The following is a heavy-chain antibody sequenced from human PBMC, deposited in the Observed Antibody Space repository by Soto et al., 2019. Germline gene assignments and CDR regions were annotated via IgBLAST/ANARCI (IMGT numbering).Heavy chain of an antibody. CDR2: INHSGST. J-gene: IGHJ5*02. Sequence: SETLCLTYAVYGGSFGGYYWSWIRQPPGKGLEWIGEINHSGSTNYNPSLKSRVTISVDTSKNQFSLKLSSVTAADTAVYYCARCPRRRYCSSTSCYNTGDWFDPWGQGTLVTVSS. V-gene: IGHV4-34*01. D-gene: IGHD2-2*01. CDR3: ARCPRRRYCSSTSCYNTGDWFDP. CDR1: GGSFGGYY.